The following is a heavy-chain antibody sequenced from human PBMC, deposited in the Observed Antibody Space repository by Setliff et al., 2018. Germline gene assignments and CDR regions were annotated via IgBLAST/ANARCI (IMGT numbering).Heavy chain of an antibody. J-gene: IGHJ4*02. CDR3: GRSPPTSTYYDSWSGYSYYFDY. CDR2: INAGNGNT. Sequence: ASVKVSCKASGYTFTSYAMHWVRQAPGQRLEWMGWINAGNGNTKYSQKFQGRVTITRDTPASTAYMELSSLRSEDTAVYYCGRSPPTSTYYDSWSGYSYYFDYWGQGTLVTVSS. CDR1: GYTFTSYA. D-gene: IGHD3-3*01. V-gene: IGHV1-3*01.